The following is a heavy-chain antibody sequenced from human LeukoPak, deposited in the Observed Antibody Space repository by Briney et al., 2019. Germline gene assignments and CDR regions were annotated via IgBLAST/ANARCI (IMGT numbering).Heavy chain of an antibody. Sequence: SETLSLTCAVYGGSFSGYYWSWIRQPPGKGLERIGEINHSGSTNYNPSLKSRVTISVDTSKNQFSLKLSSVTAADTAVYYCARGPRGSSSPYGAFDIWGQGTMVTVSS. V-gene: IGHV4-34*01. CDR1: GGSFSGYY. D-gene: IGHD6-13*01. CDR2: INHSGST. J-gene: IGHJ3*02. CDR3: ARGPRGSSSPYGAFDI.